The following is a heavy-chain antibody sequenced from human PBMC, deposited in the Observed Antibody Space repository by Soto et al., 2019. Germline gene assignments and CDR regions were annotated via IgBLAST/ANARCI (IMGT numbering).Heavy chain of an antibody. J-gene: IGHJ4*02. CDR3: AHRVLRTVFGLATTTAIYFDF. CDR1: GFSLTTSGVG. Sequence: QITLNESGPTQVKPRQTLTLTCTFSGFSLTTSGVGVGWIRQSPGKAPEWLALIYWDDDKRYSPSLKSRLTITNDASMNQVVLTMADLDPADTATYYCAHRVLRTVFGLATTTAIYFDFWGQGTPVAVSS. CDR2: IYWDDDK. D-gene: IGHD3-3*01. V-gene: IGHV2-5*02.